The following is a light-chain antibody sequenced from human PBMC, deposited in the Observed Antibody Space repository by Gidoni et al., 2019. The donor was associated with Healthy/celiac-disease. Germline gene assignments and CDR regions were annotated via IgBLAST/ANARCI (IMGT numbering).Light chain of an antibody. CDR3: QQRSNWPPYT. Sequence: EIVLTQSPATLSLSPGERATLSCRASQSVSSYLAWYQQKPGQAPRRLIYYASNRATGIPARFSGRGSGTDFTLTISSLEPEDFAFYYCQQRSNWPPYTFGQGTKLEIK. CDR1: QSVSSY. CDR2: YAS. V-gene: IGKV3-11*01. J-gene: IGKJ2*01.